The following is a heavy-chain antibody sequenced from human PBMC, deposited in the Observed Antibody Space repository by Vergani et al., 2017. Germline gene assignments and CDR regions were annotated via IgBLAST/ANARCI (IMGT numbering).Heavy chain of an antibody. CDR2: IKSKTDGGTT. CDR3: TTVGAGVPAAILNY. Sequence: EVQLVESGGGLVKPGGSLRLSCAASGFTFSNACMSWVRQAPGKGLEWLGRIKSKTDGGTTDYAAPVKGRFTISRDDSKNTLYLQMNSLKNEDAAVYYCTTVGAGVPAAILNYWGQGTLVTVSS. J-gene: IGHJ4*02. V-gene: IGHV3-15*01. CDR1: GFTFSNAC. D-gene: IGHD2-2*02.